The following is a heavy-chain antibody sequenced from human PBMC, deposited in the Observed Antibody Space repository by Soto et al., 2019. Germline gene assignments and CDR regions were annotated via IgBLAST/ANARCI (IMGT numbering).Heavy chain of an antibody. CDR2: MNPNSGNT. CDR1: GYTFTSYG. V-gene: IGHV1-8*02. J-gene: IGHJ6*03. D-gene: IGHD3-10*01. CDR3: ARGIRSRYGSGSYYFDYYYFMDV. Sequence: ASVKVSCKASGYTFTSYGINWVRQATGQGLEWMGWMNPNSGNTGYAQKFQGRVTMTRNTSISTAYMELSSLRSEDTAVYYCARGIRSRYGSGSYYFDYYYFMDVWGKGTTVTVSS.